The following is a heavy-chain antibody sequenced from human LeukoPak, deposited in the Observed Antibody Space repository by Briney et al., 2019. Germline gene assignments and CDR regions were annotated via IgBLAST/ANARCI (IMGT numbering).Heavy chain of an antibody. CDR2: IHHSGNS. D-gene: IGHD7-27*01. J-gene: IGHJ5*02. CDR1: GASVTDYY. CDR3: TRGHWGLQS. Sequence: SETLSLTCTVSGASVTDYYWSWIWQSPGKGLEWISYIHHSGNSDYNPSLRSRVTTSLDTSKNQFSLNLISVTAADTAVYYCTRGHWGLQSWSRGTLVTVSS. V-gene: IGHV4-59*02.